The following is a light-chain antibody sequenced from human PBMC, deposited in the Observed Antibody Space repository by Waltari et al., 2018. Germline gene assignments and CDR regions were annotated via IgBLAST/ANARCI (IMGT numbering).Light chain of an antibody. CDR1: SSHIGYYNH. CDR2: EVN. Sequence: QSALTQPASVSGSPGPSMTLSCTGTSSHIGYYNHVSWYQQYPGRTPKLMIYEVNNRPSGVSNRCSGSKSDNTASLTISGLQAEDEAHYYCTSYTISTTWVFGGGTKLTVL. J-gene: IGLJ3*02. V-gene: IGLV2-14*01. CDR3: TSYTISTTWV.